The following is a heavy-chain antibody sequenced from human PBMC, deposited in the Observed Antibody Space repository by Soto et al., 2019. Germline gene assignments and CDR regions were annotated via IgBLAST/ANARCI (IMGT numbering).Heavy chain of an antibody. CDR2: ISNDGTIT. V-gene: IGHV3-74*01. D-gene: IGHD3-3*01. CDR1: GLTFSNYW. J-gene: IGHJ6*02. CDR3: ASAVDYDFWSGTTHYGMDV. Sequence: GGSLRLSCAASGLTFSNYWMHWVRQAPGQGLVWVSRISNDGTITDYADSVKGRFTVSRDNAKNTQSLQMDSLRSEDTAVYFCASAVDYDFWSGTTHYGMDVWGQGTTVTVSS.